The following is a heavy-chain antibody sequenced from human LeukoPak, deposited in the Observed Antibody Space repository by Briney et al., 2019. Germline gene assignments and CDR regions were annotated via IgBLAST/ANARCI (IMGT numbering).Heavy chain of an antibody. Sequence: ASVKVSCKASGYTFTSYYMHWVRQAPGQGLEWMGIINPSGGSTSYAQKFQGRVTMTRDMSTSTVYMELSSLRSEDTAVYYCARDEVSYDFWSGAPGYWGQGTLVTVSS. CDR1: GYTFTSYY. J-gene: IGHJ4*02. CDR3: ARDEVSYDFWSGAPGY. V-gene: IGHV1-46*01. CDR2: INPSGGST. D-gene: IGHD3-3*01.